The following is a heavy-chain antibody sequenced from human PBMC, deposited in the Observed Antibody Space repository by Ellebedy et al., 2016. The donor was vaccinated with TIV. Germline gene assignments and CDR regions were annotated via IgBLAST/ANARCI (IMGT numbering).Heavy chain of an antibody. CDR3: AKDWTNSGSYWGQDY. CDR2: ISYDGSNK. J-gene: IGHJ4*02. D-gene: IGHD1-26*01. Sequence: GESLKISCAASGFTFSSYGMHWVRQAPGKGLEWVAVISYDGSNKYYADSVKGRFTISRDNSKNTLYLQMNSLRAEDTAVYYCAKDWTNSGSYWGQDYWGQGTLVTVSS. V-gene: IGHV3-30*18. CDR1: GFTFSSYG.